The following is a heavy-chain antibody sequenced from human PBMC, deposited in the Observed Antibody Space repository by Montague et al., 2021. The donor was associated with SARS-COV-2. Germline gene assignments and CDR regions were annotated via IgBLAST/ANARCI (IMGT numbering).Heavy chain of an antibody. Sequence: SETLSLTCTVSGGSIRNREYSLGWVRQPPGNGLEWIGNIYDGGSTFYNPSLKSRVTIFVDTSKNKFSLKLSSVTAADTAVYYCARIGYERVGYYYIYPDWGQGTLGTVSS. V-gene: IGHV4-39*01. CDR1: GGSIRNREYS. CDR3: ARIGYERVGYYYIYPD. D-gene: IGHD3-22*01. J-gene: IGHJ1*01. CDR2: IYDGGST.